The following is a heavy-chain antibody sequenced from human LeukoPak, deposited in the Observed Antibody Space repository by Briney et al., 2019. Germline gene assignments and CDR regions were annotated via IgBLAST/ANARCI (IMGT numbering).Heavy chain of an antibody. CDR2: ISYDGSKK. Sequence: GRSLRLSCAASGFTFNNYGMHWVRQAPGKGLEWVAVISYDGSKKYYADSVKGRFTISRDNSKNTLYLQMNSLRAEDTAVYYCARAHPYDFWSGYYSDYYYYMDVWGKGTTVTVSS. D-gene: IGHD3-3*01. J-gene: IGHJ6*03. CDR1: GFTFNNYG. CDR3: ARAHPYDFWSGYYSDYYYYMDV. V-gene: IGHV3-30*03.